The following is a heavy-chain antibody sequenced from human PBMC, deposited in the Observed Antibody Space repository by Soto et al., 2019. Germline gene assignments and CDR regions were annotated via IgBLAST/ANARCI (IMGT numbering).Heavy chain of an antibody. CDR1: GYTFTSYG. J-gene: IGHJ5*02. Sequence: ASVKVSCKASGYTFTSYGISWVRQAPGQGLEWMGWISVYNGKTNYAQMLRGRVTMTTDTSTSTAYMELRSLTSDDTAVYYCARGVGSGSYYNQYNWFDPWGQGTLVTVSS. D-gene: IGHD3-10*01. V-gene: IGHV1-18*01. CDR2: ISVYNGKT. CDR3: ARGVGSGSYYNQYNWFDP.